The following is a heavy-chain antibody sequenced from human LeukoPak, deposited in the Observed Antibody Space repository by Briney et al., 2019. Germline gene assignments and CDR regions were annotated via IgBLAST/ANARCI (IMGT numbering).Heavy chain of an antibody. CDR1: GGTFSSYA. CDR2: IIPIFGTA. Sequence: GASVKVSCKASGGTFSSYAISWVRQAPGQGLEWMGGIIPIFGTANYAQKLQGRVTMTTDTSTSTAYMELRSLRSDDTAVYYCARVMAAAASFDYWGQGTLVTVSS. CDR3: ARVMAAAASFDY. J-gene: IGHJ4*02. D-gene: IGHD6-13*01. V-gene: IGHV1-69*05.